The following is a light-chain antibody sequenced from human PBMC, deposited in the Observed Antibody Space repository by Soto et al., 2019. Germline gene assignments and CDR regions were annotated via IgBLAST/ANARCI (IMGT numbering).Light chain of an antibody. J-gene: IGKJ5*01. CDR2: KTS. CDR1: QSISSW. Sequence: DIQMTQSPSTLSASVGDRVTITCRASQSISSWLAWYQQKPGKAPKLLIYKTSNLESGVPSRFSGSGSGTEFSLTISSLQPDDFATYYCQHYHSFSITFGQGTRLEIK. V-gene: IGKV1-5*03. CDR3: QHYHSFSIT.